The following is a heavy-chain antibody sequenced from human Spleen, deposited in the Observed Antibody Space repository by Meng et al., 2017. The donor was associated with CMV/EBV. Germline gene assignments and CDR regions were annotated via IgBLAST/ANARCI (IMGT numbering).Heavy chain of an antibody. CDR2: IYYSGST. Sequence: GSLRLSCTVSGGSISSSSYYWGWIRQPPGKGLEWIGSIYYSGSTYYNPSLKSRVTISVDTSKNQFSLKLTSVTAADTAVYYCARARFDYWGQGTLVTAPQ. V-gene: IGHV4-39*07. J-gene: IGHJ4*02. CDR1: GGSISSSSYY. CDR3: ARARFDY.